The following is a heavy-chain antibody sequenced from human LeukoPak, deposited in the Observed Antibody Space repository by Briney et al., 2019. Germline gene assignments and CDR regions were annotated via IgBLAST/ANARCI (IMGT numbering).Heavy chain of an antibody. Sequence: GESLTISCKGSGYSFTSYWIGWVRQMPGKGLEWMGIIYPGDSDTRYSPSFQGQVAISADKSISTAYLQWSSLKASDTAMYYCARSATSLYNWFDPWGQGTLVTVSS. D-gene: IGHD5-24*01. CDR3: ARSATSLYNWFDP. J-gene: IGHJ5*02. CDR1: GYSFTSYW. CDR2: IYPGDSDT. V-gene: IGHV5-51*01.